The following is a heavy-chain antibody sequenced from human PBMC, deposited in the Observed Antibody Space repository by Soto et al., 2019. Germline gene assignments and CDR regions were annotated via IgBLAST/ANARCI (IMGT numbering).Heavy chain of an antibody. CDR1: GFTFSIHA. V-gene: IGHV3-30*18. Sequence: QVQVVESGGGVVQPGRSLRLSCAASGFTFSIHAMHWVRQAPGKGLEWVAVISYDGRNTYYADSVKGRFTISRDNSRSTLFLQMYSLSPEDTGVYYCAKGYQYSSAWSDFWGQGTLVTVSS. CDR2: ISYDGRNT. J-gene: IGHJ4*02. D-gene: IGHD6-13*01. CDR3: AKGYQYSSAWSDF.